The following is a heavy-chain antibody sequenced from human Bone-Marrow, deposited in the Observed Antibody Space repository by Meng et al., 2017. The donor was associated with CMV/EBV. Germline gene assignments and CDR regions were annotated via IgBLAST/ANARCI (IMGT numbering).Heavy chain of an antibody. CDR1: GYTFTSYG. CDR2: ISAYNGNT. Sequence: ASVKVSCKASGYTFTSYGISWVRQAPGQGLEWMGWISAYNGNTNYAQKLQGRVTMTTDTSTSTAYMGLRSLRSDDTAVYYCASELGYCSGGSCYRWFDPWGQGTRVTVYS. CDR3: ASELGYCSGGSCYRWFDP. D-gene: IGHD2-15*01. V-gene: IGHV1-18*01. J-gene: IGHJ5*02.